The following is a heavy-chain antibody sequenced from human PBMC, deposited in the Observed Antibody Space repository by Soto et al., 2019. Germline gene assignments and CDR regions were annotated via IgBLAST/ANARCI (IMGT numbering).Heavy chain of an antibody. CDR2: IKHDGSEK. V-gene: IGHV3-7*01. CDR1: GFTFGKYW. CDR3: ARHDDRDANY. D-gene: IGHD3-3*01. J-gene: IGHJ4*02. Sequence: PGGSLRLSCAASGFTFGKYWMAWVRQAPGKGLEWLANIKHDGSEKYYVDSVKGRFTISRDNAKNSLYLQMSSLRVEDTAVYYCARHDDRDANYWGQGTLVTVSS.